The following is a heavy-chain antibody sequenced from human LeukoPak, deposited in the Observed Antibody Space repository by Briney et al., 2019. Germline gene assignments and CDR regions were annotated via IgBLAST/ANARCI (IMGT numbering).Heavy chain of an antibody. CDR2: INPNSGGT. V-gene: IGHV1-2*02. CDR1: GYTSTGYY. Sequence: ASVKVSCKASGYTSTGYYMHWVRQAPGQGLEWMGWINPNSGGTNYAQKFQGRVTMTRDTSISTAYMELSRLRSDDTAVYYCARDSSAEYDFWSGFMDVWGKGTTVTVSS. D-gene: IGHD3-3*01. CDR3: ARDSSAEYDFWSGFMDV. J-gene: IGHJ6*03.